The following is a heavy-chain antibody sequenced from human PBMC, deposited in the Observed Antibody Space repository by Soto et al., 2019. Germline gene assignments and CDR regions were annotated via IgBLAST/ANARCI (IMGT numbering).Heavy chain of an antibody. CDR2: INYDGYS. CDR3: ARHGFGPLHGLVDV. D-gene: IGHD3-10*01. J-gene: IGHJ6*02. Sequence: QVQLQESGPGLVKPSETLSLTCTVSGGSITNYYCSWFRQPPGKGLEWIGYINYDGYSAYNLSLKRRVTLSRDASKTQLSLMLESVTATDMAVYYCARHGFGPLHGLVDVWGPGTTVIVSS. CDR1: GGSITNYY. V-gene: IGHV4-59*08.